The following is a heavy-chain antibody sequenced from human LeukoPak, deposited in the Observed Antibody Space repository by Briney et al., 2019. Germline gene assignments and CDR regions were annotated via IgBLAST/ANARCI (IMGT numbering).Heavy chain of an antibody. D-gene: IGHD3-10*01. CDR1: GFTFSSYA. J-gene: IGHJ4*02. CDR3: AKSSHYGSGSYTPYGYYFDY. CDR2: ISGSGGST. Sequence: GGSLRLSCAASGFTFSSYAMSWVRQAPGKGLEWVSAISGSGGSTYCADSVKGRFTISRDNSKNTLYLQMNSLRAEDTAVYYCAKSSHYGSGSYTPYGYYFDYWGQGTLVTVSS. V-gene: IGHV3-23*01.